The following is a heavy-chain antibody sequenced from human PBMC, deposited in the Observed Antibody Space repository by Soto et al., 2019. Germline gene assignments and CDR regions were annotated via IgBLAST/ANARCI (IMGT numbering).Heavy chain of an antibody. CDR1: GYSFTSYW. CDR2: IYPGDSDT. V-gene: IGHV5-51*01. Sequence: GQSLKISCKGSGYSFTSYWIGWVRQKPGKGLEWMGIIYPGDSDTRYSPSFQGQVTISADKSISTAYLQWSSLKASDTAMYYCARRGRTAAAGKGWFDPWGQGTPVTVSS. D-gene: IGHD6-13*01. CDR3: ARRGRTAAAGKGWFDP. J-gene: IGHJ5*02.